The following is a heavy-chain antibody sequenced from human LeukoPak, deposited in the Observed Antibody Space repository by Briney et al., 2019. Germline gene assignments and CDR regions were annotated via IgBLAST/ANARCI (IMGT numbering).Heavy chain of an antibody. V-gene: IGHV4-61*01. J-gene: IGHJ4*02. D-gene: IGHD6-6*01. CDR3: ARGTARSSVSFDY. CDR2: IYYSGST. CDR1: GGSVSSGSYY. Sequence: SETLSLTCTVSGGSVSSGSYYWSWIRQPPGKGLEWIGYIYYSGSTNYNPSLKSRVTISVDTSKNQFSLKLSSVTAADTAVYYCARGTARSSVSFDYWGQGTLVTVSS.